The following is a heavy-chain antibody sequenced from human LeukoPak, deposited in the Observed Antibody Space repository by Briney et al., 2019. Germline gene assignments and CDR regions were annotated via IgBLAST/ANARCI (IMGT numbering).Heavy chain of an antibody. CDR2: IYYSGST. Sequence: SQALSLTCTVSGGSISSGGYYWSWIRQHPGKGLEWIGYIYYSGSTYYNPSLKSRVTISVDTSKNQFSLKLSSVTAADTAVYYCATGHDHIFDYWGQGTLVTVSS. D-gene: IGHD1-1*01. V-gene: IGHV4-31*03. CDR3: ATGHDHIFDY. CDR1: GGSISSGGYY. J-gene: IGHJ4*02.